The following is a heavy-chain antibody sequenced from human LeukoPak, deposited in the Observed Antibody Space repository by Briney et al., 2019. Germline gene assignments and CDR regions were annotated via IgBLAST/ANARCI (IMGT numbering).Heavy chain of an antibody. CDR3: ATVETYYDILTGYSY. CDR2: IIPIFGTA. J-gene: IGHJ4*02. V-gene: IGHV1-69*13. Sequence: ASVKVSCKASVGTFSSYAISWVRQAPGQGLEWMGGIIPIFGTANYAQKFQGRVTITADESTSTAYMELSSLRSEDTAVYYCATVETYYDILTGYSYWGQGTLVSVSS. CDR1: VGTFSSYA. D-gene: IGHD3-9*01.